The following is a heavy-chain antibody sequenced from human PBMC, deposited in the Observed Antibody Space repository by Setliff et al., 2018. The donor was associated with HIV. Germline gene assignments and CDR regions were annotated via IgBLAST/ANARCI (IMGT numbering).Heavy chain of an antibody. J-gene: IGHJ4*02. CDR2: IYYRGGT. CDR1: GASISSYY. V-gene: IGHV4-59*01. D-gene: IGHD2-15*01. CDR3: ARATATWLVDN. Sequence: PSETLSLTCNVSGASISSYYWSWIRQPPGKGLAWIGYIYYRGGTNYNPSLKSRLTISVDAAKNQFSLKLSSVTTADTAVYYCARATATWLVDNWGQGTLVTVS.